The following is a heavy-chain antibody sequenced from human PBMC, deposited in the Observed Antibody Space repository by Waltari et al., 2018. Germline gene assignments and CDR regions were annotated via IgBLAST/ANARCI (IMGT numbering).Heavy chain of an antibody. V-gene: IGHV3-21*01. Sequence: EVQLVESGGGLVKPGGSLRLSCAASGFPFSRYSMTGVRPAPGKGLEWVSSISSSSSYIYYADSVKGRFTISRDNAKNSLYLQMNSLRAEDTAVYYCARDFHTMVVTAGAFDIWGQGTMVTVSS. J-gene: IGHJ3*02. CDR1: GFPFSRYS. CDR2: ISSSSSYI. D-gene: IGHD3-10*01. CDR3: ARDFHTMVVTAGAFDI.